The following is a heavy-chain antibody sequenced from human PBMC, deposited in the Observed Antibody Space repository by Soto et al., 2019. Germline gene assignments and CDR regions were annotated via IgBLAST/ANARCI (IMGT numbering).Heavy chain of an antibody. V-gene: IGHV6-1*01. CDR2: TYYRSGWSR. Sequence: LLLTCAIPALSITLEIAAWNWMRKSQSRGLAWLGRTYYRSGWSREYAVSVRGRITINPDTSKNQFPLQLNSLTPKDTAAYFCASAYSICWFSCFDFSGQGTLITGSS. CDR3: ASAYSICWFSCFDF. CDR1: ALSITLEIAA. D-gene: IGHD6-19*01. J-gene: IGHJ4*02.